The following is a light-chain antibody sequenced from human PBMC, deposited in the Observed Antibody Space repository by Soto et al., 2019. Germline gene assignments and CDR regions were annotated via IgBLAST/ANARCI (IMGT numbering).Light chain of an antibody. V-gene: IGLV3-21*04. CDR3: QVWDSSSDHYV. Sequence: SYELTQPPSVSVAPGKTASISCGENNIGGKSVHWYQQKPGQAPVLVIFYDSDRPSGIPERFSGSNSGNTATLTISRVEAGDEADYYCQVWDSSSDHYVFGTGTKLTVL. CDR2: YDS. CDR1: NIGGKS. J-gene: IGLJ1*01.